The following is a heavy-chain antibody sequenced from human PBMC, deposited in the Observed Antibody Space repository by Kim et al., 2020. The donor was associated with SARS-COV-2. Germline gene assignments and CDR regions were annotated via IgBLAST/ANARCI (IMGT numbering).Heavy chain of an antibody. D-gene: IGHD2-2*01. Sequence: GGSLRLSCAASGFTFSSKWMHWVRQAPGEGLVWVSHINSDGSNTNYADPVKGRFTISRDNAKNTLYLQMNSLRAEDTAVYYCARSGCTSTSCLDYWGQGT. J-gene: IGHJ4*02. CDR3: ARSGCTSTSCLDY. CDR1: GFTFSSKW. V-gene: IGHV3-74*01. CDR2: INSDGSNT.